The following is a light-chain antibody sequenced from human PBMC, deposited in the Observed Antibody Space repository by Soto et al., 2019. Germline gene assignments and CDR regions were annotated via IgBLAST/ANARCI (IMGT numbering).Light chain of an antibody. CDR3: TAWDNSLSAVV. Sequence: QSVLTQPPSTSGTPGHRVTISCSGTRSNIGSSTVNWYQQLPGTAPKLLIYGDDQRPSGVPDRFSGSKSGTSVFLAISGLQSEDDADYYCTAWDNSLSAVVFGGGTKLTVL. CDR2: GDD. CDR1: RSNIGSST. V-gene: IGLV1-44*01. J-gene: IGLJ2*01.